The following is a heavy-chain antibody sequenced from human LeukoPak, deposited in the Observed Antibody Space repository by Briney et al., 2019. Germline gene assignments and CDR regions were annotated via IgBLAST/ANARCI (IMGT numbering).Heavy chain of an antibody. CDR3: ARDYPDSSGSYGMDV. CDR1: GFTFSSYS. Sequence: GGSLRLSCAASGFTFSSYSMNWVRQAPGQGLEWVSSISSSSSYIYYADSVKGRFTISRDNAKNSLYLQMNSLRAEDTAVYYCARDYPDSSGSYGMDVWGQGTTVTVSS. CDR2: ISSSSSYI. J-gene: IGHJ6*02. V-gene: IGHV3-21*01. D-gene: IGHD3-22*01.